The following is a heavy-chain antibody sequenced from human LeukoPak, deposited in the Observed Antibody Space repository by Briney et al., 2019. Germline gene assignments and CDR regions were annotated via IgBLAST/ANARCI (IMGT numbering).Heavy chain of an antibody. CDR1: GFTFSSSW. Sequence: PGGSLRLSCAASGFTFSSSWMHWVRQAPGKGLEWVAVISYDGSNKYYADSVKGRFTISRDNSKNTLYLQMNSLRAEDTAVYYCARDLIERGYSYGYDTDQQRYYYYGMDVWGQGTTVTVSS. CDR3: ARDLIERGYSYGYDTDQQRYYYYGMDV. D-gene: IGHD5-18*01. CDR2: ISYDGSNK. V-gene: IGHV3-30-3*01. J-gene: IGHJ6*02.